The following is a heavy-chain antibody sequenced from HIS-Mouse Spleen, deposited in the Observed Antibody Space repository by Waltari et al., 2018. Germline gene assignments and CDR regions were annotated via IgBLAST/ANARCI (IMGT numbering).Heavy chain of an antibody. CDR3: AREIPYSSSWYDWYFDL. CDR2: IYYSGST. CDR1: GGSISSSSYY. J-gene: IGHJ2*01. Sequence: QLQLQESGPGLVKPSETLSLTCTVSGGSISSSSYYWGWTRQPPGKGLEVIGSIYYSGSTYYNPSLKSRVTISVDTSKNQFSLKLSSVTAADTAVYYCAREIPYSSSWYDWYFDLWGRGTLVTVSS. V-gene: IGHV4-39*07. D-gene: IGHD6-13*01.